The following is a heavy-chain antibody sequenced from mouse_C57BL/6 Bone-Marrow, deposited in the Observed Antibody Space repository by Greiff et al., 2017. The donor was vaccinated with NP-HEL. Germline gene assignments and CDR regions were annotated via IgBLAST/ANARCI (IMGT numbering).Heavy chain of an antibody. CDR3: ASPSSGSAGFAY. CDR2: ISSGGSYT. V-gene: IGHV5-6*01. Sequence: EVKLVESGGDLVKPGGSLKLSCAASGFTFSSYGMSWVRQTPDQRLEWVATISSGGSYTYYPDSVKGRFTISRDNAKNTLYLQMSSLKSEDTAMYYCASPSSGSAGFAYWGQGTLVTVSA. J-gene: IGHJ3*01. D-gene: IGHD3-2*02. CDR1: GFTFSSYG.